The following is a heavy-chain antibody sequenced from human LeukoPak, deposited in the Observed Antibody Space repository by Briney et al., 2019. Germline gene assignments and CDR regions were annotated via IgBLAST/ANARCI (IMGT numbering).Heavy chain of an antibody. CDR1: GGSISSGSYY. J-gene: IGHJ6*03. V-gene: IGHV4-61*02. D-gene: IGHD6-13*01. CDR3: ARVGQQLVSPLAKDYYYYYMDV. CDR2: IYTSGST. Sequence: SETLSLTCTVSGGSISSGSYYWSWIRQPAGKGLEWIGRIYTSGSTNYNPSLKSRVTISVDTSKNQFSLKLSSVTAADTAVYYCARVGQQLVSPLAKDYYYYYMDVWGKGTTVTLSS.